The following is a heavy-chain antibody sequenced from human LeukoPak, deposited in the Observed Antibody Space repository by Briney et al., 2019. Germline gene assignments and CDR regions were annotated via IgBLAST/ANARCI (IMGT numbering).Heavy chain of an antibody. CDR2: INPNSGGT. Sequence: GASVKVSCKASGYTFTGYYMHWVRQAPGQGLEWMGWINPNSGGTNYAQKFQGRVTMTRDTSISTAYMELNSLRSEDTAVYYCATVGYGYYDFWSGDYWGQGTLVTVSS. J-gene: IGHJ4*02. CDR3: ATVGYGYYDFWSGDY. D-gene: IGHD3-3*01. V-gene: IGHV1-2*02. CDR1: GYTFTGYY.